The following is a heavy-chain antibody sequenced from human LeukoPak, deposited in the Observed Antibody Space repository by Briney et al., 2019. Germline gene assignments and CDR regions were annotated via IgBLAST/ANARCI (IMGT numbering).Heavy chain of an antibody. V-gene: IGHV5-51*01. CDR3: ARSLPPKYYYDSSGYYPPYYFDY. J-gene: IGHJ4*02. CDR2: TYPGDSDT. D-gene: IGHD3-22*01. Sequence: GESQRISCKGSGYSFTSYWIGWERQMPGKGLEWMGITYPGDSDTRYSPSFQGRVTISADKSISTAYLQWSSLKASDTAMYYCARSLPPKYYYDSSGYYPPYYFDYWGQGTLVTVSS. CDR1: GYSFTSYW.